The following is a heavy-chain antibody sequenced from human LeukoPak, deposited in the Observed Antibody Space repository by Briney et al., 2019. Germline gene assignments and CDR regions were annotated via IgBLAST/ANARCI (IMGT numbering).Heavy chain of an antibody. CDR3: AKDRGWQYADYETIAVEY. D-gene: IGHD4-17*01. Sequence: GASVKVSCKASGYTFTSYYMHWVRQAPGQGLEWMGIINPSGGSTTYAQKFQGRVTMTTDTSTSTAYMELRSLRSDDTAVYYCAKDRGWQYADYETIAVEYWGQGTLVTVSS. J-gene: IGHJ4*02. CDR2: INPSGGST. V-gene: IGHV1-46*01. CDR1: GYTFTSYY.